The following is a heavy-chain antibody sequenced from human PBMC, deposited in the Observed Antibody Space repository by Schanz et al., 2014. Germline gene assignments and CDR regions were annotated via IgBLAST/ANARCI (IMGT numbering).Heavy chain of an antibody. D-gene: IGHD6-13*01. J-gene: IGHJ4*02. V-gene: IGHV1-46*03. CDR3: ARDGEAAAGCDY. CDR2: INPSGGST. Sequence: QVQLVQSGAEVKKPGASVKVSCKASGYTFTSYYMHWVRQAPGQGLEWMGIINPSGGSTSYAQKFQGRVTMTRDTSTSTVYMELSSLRSEDTAVYYCARDGEAAAGCDYWGQGTLVNGSS. CDR1: GYTFTSYY.